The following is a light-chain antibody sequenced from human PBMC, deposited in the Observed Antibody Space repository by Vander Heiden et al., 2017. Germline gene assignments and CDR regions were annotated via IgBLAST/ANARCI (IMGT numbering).Light chain of an antibody. J-gene: IGKJ5*01. CDR1: QSVSSY. CDR2: DAS. CDR3: QQRSNWPPIT. Sequence: EIELTQSPATLSLSPGERATLSCRASQSVSSYLAWYQQKPGQAPRLLIYDASNRATGIPARFSGSGYGTDFTLTISIRDPEDFAVYYCQQRSNWPPITFGQGTRLEIK. V-gene: IGKV3-11*01.